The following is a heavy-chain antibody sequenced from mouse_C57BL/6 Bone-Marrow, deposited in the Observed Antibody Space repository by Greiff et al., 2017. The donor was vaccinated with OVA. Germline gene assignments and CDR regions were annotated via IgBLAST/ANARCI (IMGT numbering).Heavy chain of an antibody. J-gene: IGHJ2*01. CDR3: TTRGELTGYYFDY. Sequence: VHVKQSGAELVRPGASVKLSCTASGFNIKDDYMHWVKQRPEQGLEWIGWIDPENGDTEYASKFQGKATITADTSSNTAYLQLSSLTSEDTAVYYCTTRGELTGYYFDYWGQGTTLTVSS. CDR1: GFNIKDDY. V-gene: IGHV14-4*01. CDR2: IDPENGDT. D-gene: IGHD4-1*01.